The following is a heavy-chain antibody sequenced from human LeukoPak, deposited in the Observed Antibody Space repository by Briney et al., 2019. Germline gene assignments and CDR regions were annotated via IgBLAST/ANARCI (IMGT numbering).Heavy chain of an antibody. CDR3: ARDFAAAVG. CDR2: ISGSGGST. CDR1: GFTVSSNY. J-gene: IGHJ4*02. V-gene: IGHV3-23*01. Sequence: GGSLRLSCAASGFTVSSNYMSWVRQAPGKGLEWVSAISGSGGSTYYADSVKGRFTISRDNSKNTLYLQMNSLRAEDTAVYYCARDFAAAVGWGQGTLVTVSS. D-gene: IGHD6-13*01.